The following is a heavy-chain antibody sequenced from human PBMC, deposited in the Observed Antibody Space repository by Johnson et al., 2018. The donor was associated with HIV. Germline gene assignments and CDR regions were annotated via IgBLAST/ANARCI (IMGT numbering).Heavy chain of an antibody. CDR3: ARGPSQLYWPDVAFDI. V-gene: IGHV3-7*05. D-gene: IGHD2-8*02. CDR1: GFTFSSYW. CDR2: IKQDGGEK. J-gene: IGHJ3*02. Sequence: VQLVESGGVVVQTGGSLRLSCAASGFTFSSYWMSWVRQAPGKGLEWVANIKQDGGEKYYVDSVKGRFTISRDNAKNSLYLQMNSLRAEDTAVYYCARGPSQLYWPDVAFDIWGQGTTVTVSS.